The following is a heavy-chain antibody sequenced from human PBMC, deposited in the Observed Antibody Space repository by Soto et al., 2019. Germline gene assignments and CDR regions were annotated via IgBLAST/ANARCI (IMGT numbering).Heavy chain of an antibody. CDR2: INHSDNT. CDR3: ARHYSDWAFDI. J-gene: IGHJ4*02. D-gene: IGHD1-26*01. V-gene: IGHV4-34*01. CDR1: GGSFSGYY. Sequence: SQTLSLTCAVYGGSFSGYYGSWIRQPPGKGLEWIGEINHSDNTYDNPSLKSRVTMSRDTSKKHLSLRLSSVTAADTAIYYCARHYSDWAFDIWGQGSLVTVSS.